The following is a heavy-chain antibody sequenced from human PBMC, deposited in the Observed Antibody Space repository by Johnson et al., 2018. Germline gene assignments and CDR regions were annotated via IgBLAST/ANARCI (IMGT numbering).Heavy chain of an antibody. D-gene: IGHD4-17*01. CDR1: GFTFSDYY. J-gene: IGHJ3*02. Sequence: VQLVESGGGLVKPGGSXRLSCAASGFTFSDYYMSWIRQAPGKGLEGVSYISSSGSTIYYADSVKGRFPISRDNAKNSLYLQMNNLRAEDTAVYYCARADYGDYEKGAFEIWGQGTMVTVSS. V-gene: IGHV3-11*04. CDR2: ISSSGSTI. CDR3: ARADYGDYEKGAFEI.